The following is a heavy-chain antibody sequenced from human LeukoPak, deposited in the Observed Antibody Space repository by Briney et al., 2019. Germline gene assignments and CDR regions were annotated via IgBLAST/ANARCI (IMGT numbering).Heavy chain of an antibody. D-gene: IGHD3-16*01. CDR3: ARGVGLYFDY. CDR1: GGSFSGYY. V-gene: IGHV4-34*01. J-gene: IGHJ4*02. Sequence: PSETLSLTCAVYGGSFSGYYWTWIRQPPGKGLEWIGEINHSGSTNYNPSLKSRVTISVDTSKNQFSLKLGSVTAADTAVYYCARGVGLYFDYWGQGTLVTVSS. CDR2: INHSGST.